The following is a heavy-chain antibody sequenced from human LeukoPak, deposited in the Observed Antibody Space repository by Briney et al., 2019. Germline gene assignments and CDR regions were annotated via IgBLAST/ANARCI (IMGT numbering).Heavy chain of an antibody. CDR3: ANKVGYNGYDYIDS. V-gene: IGHV3-30*18. Sequence: HPGGSLRLSCAASGFTFSSYGMDWVRQAPGKGLEWVAVISYDGSGKYYTDSVKGRFTISRDNSKNTLYLQMNSLRAEDTAVYSCANKVGYNGYDYIDSWGQGTLVTVSS. CDR1: GFTFSSYG. J-gene: IGHJ4*02. D-gene: IGHD5-12*01. CDR2: ISYDGSGK.